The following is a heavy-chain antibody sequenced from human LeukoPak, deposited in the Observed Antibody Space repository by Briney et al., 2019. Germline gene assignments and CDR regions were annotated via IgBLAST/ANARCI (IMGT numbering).Heavy chain of an antibody. V-gene: IGHV4-34*01. Sequence: PSETLSLTCAVYGGSFSGYYWSWIRQPPGKGLEWIGEINHSGSTNYNPSLKSQVTISVDTSKNQFSLKLSSVTAADTAVYYCARGLNIVVVTARRSKWYFDLWGRGTLVTVSS. D-gene: IGHD2-21*02. CDR3: ARGLNIVVVTARRSKWYFDL. CDR2: INHSGST. J-gene: IGHJ2*01. CDR1: GGSFSGYY.